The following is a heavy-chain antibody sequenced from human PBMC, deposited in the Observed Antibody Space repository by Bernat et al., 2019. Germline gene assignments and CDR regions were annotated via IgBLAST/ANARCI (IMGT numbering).Heavy chain of an antibody. CDR3: ARHGMVRGVDY. J-gene: IGHJ4*02. CDR2: IYYSGST. V-gene: IGHV4-39*01. CDR1: GGSISSSSYY. Sequence: QLQLQESGPGLVKPSETLSLTCTVSGGSISSSSYYWGWIRQPPGKGLEGIGSIYYSGSTYYNPSLKSRVTISVDTSKNQFSLKLSSVTAADTAVYYCARHGMVRGVDYWGQGTLVTVSS. D-gene: IGHD3-10*01.